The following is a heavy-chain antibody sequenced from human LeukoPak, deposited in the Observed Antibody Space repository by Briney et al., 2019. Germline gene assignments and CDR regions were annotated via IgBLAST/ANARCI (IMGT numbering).Heavy chain of an antibody. CDR1: GYTLTELS. D-gene: IGHD3-3*01. V-gene: IGHV1-24*01. J-gene: IGHJ4*02. Sequence: ASVKVSCKVSGYTLTELSMHWVRQAPGKGLEWMGGFDPEDGETIYAQKFQGRVTMTEDTSTDTAYMELSSLRSEDTAVYYCAPDVAIFGVGIYYFDYWGQGTLVTVTS. CDR3: APDVAIFGVGIYYFDY. CDR2: FDPEDGET.